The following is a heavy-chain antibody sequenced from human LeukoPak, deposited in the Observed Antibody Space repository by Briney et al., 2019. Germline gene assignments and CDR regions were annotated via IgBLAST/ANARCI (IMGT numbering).Heavy chain of an antibody. V-gene: IGHV4-4*02. J-gene: IGHJ6*01. CDR2: VSLDGIT. CDR1: GDSISDDSVNKNNW. Sequence: PSETLSLTCVFSGDSISDDSVNKNNWLNWVRQAPGKGLEWIGDVSLDGITNYNPSLLGRVTISLDKSAKQVSLRLTSVTAADTAIYYCARNSSAPRSYFALDVWGQGTTVTVSS. CDR3: ARNSSAPRSYFALDV. D-gene: IGHD6-19*01.